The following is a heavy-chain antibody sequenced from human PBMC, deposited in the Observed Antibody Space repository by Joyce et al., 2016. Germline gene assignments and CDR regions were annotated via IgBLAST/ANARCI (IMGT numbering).Heavy chain of an antibody. Sequence: QVHLVESGGGVVQPGRSLRLSCAASGFTFSTFGMHWVRQAPGKGLESMAVISFDGRNKYYADSGKGRFTISRDNSKNPLYLQVHSLRAEDTAVYYCAKDGPAYCSGDSCYSGYLDYWGQGTLVTVSS. V-gene: IGHV3-30*18. D-gene: IGHD2-15*01. CDR3: AKDGPAYCSGDSCYSGYLDY. CDR1: GFTFSTFG. CDR2: ISFDGRNK. J-gene: IGHJ4*02.